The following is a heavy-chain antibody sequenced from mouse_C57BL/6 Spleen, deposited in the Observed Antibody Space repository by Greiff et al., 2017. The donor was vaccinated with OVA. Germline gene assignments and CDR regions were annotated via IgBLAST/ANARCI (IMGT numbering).Heavy chain of an antibody. CDR1: GYSITSGYY. V-gene: IGHV3-6*01. J-gene: IGHJ3*01. CDR2: ISYDGSN. Sequence: EVQLQQSGPGLVKPSQSLSLTCSVTGYSITSGYYWNWIRQFPGNKLEWMGYISYDGSNNYNPSLKNRISITRDTSKNQFFLKLNSVTTEDTATYYCARKGYGNDEAYWGQGTLVTVSA. D-gene: IGHD2-10*02. CDR3: ARKGYGNDEAY.